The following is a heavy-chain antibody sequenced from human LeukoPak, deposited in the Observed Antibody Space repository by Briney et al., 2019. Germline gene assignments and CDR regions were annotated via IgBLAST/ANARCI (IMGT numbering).Heavy chain of an antibody. CDR2: IRSKAYGGTT. D-gene: IGHD6-19*01. CDR3: TREGALAVAGRGEDY. CDR1: GFTFGDYA. J-gene: IGHJ4*02. Sequence: HPGRSLRLSCTASGFTFGDYAMSWVRQAPGKGLEWVGFIRSKAYGGTTQYAASVKGRFTISRDDSKSIAYLQMNSLKTEDTAVYYCTREGALAVAGRGEDYWGQGTLVTVSS. V-gene: IGHV3-49*04.